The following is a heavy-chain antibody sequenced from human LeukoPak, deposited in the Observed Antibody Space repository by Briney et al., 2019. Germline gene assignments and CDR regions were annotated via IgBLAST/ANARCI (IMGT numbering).Heavy chain of an antibody. CDR1: GFTFSSYS. V-gene: IGHV3-30*02. Sequence: GGSLRLSCAASGFTFSSYSMNWVRQAPGKGLDWVAFIRYDGSNKYYADSVKGRFTISRDNSKNTLYLQMNSLRAEDTAVYYCARVRSGYDLGALEYWGQGTLVTVSS. CDR3: ARVRSGYDLGALEY. CDR2: IRYDGSNK. J-gene: IGHJ4*02. D-gene: IGHD5-12*01.